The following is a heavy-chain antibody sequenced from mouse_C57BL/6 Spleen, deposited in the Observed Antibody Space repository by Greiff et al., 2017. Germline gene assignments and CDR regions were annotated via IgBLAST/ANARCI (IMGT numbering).Heavy chain of an antibody. CDR3: ARFGIYYYGSRYFDV. CDR2: INPNNGGT. CDR1: GYTFTDYN. V-gene: IGHV1-18*01. Sequence: VQLQQSGPELVKPGASVKIPCKASGYTFTDYNMDWVKQSHGKSLEWIGDINPNNGGTIYNQKFKGKATLTVDKSSSTAYMELRSLTSEDTAVYYCARFGIYYYGSRYFDVWGTGTTVTVSS. D-gene: IGHD1-1*01. J-gene: IGHJ1*03.